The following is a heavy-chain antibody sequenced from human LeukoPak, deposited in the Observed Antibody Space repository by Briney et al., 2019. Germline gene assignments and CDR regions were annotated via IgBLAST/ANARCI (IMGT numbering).Heavy chain of an antibody. Sequence: GGSLRLSCAASGFTFSDYYMSWLRQAPGKGLEWVSYISSSGSTIYYADSVKGRFTISRDNAKNSLYLQMNSLRAEDTAVYYCARDDYGSSGNDAFDIWGQGTMVTVSS. CDR2: ISSSGSTI. V-gene: IGHV3-11*04. CDR1: GFTFSDYY. CDR3: ARDDYGSSGNDAFDI. D-gene: IGHD3-22*01. J-gene: IGHJ3*02.